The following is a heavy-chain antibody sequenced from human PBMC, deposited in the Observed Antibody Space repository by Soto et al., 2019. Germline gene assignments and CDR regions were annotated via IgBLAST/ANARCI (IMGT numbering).Heavy chain of an antibody. CDR3: ARLGIQLWLRPTYFDY. D-gene: IGHD5-18*01. J-gene: IGHJ4*02. V-gene: IGHV4-39*01. Sequence: QLQLQESGPGLVKPSETLSLTCTVSGGSISSSSYYWGWIRQPPGKGLEWIGSIYYSGSTYYNPSLKSRVTISVDTSKNQFSLKLSSVTAADTAVYYCARLGIQLWLRPTYFDYWGQGTLVTVSS. CDR1: GGSISSSSYY. CDR2: IYYSGST.